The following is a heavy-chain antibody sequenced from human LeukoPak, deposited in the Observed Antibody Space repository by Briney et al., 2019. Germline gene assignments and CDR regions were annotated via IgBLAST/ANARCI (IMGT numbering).Heavy chain of an antibody. CDR2: ISSSSSTI. Sequence: GGSLRLSCAASGFTFSSYSMNWVRQAPGKGLEWVSYISSSSSTIYYADSVKGRFTISRDNAKNSLYLQMNSLRAEDTAVYYCAREACSSTSCPIYYWGQGTLVTVSS. V-gene: IGHV3-48*04. CDR1: GFTFSSYS. J-gene: IGHJ4*02. CDR3: AREACSSTSCPIYY. D-gene: IGHD2-2*01.